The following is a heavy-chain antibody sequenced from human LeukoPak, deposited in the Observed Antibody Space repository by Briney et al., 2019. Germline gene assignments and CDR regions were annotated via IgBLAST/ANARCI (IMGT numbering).Heavy chain of an antibody. CDR3: ARDSSSYYFDY. D-gene: IGHD6-6*01. V-gene: IGHV3-66*01. J-gene: IGHJ4*02. CDR1: GFTVTSNH. CDR2: IYTGGTT. Sequence: GGSLRLSCKASGFTVTSNHMNWVRQAPGQGLEWVSIIYTGGTTHYADSLKDRFTISRADSINTLYLQINSLRVEDTAVYYCARDSSSYYFDYWGQGTLVTVSS.